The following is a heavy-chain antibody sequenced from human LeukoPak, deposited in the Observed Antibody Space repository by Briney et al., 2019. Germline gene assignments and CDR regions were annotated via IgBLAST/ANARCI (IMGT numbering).Heavy chain of an antibody. J-gene: IGHJ2*01. Sequence: SETLSLTCTVSGGAISSSSHYWGWIRQPPGKGLEWIGSIYNSGSLVYNPSLKSRVAISVDTSRNQFSLKLNSVIASDTAVYYCARNRTVTDWFFDLWGRGTLVTVSS. V-gene: IGHV4-39*01. CDR1: GGAISSSSHY. D-gene: IGHD4-17*01. CDR3: ARNRTVTDWFFDL. CDR2: IYNSGSL.